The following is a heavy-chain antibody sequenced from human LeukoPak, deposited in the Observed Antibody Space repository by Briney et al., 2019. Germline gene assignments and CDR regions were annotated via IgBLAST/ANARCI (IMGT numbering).Heavy chain of an antibody. V-gene: IGHV4-34*01. CDR3: ARMDDYGDLGFDY. D-gene: IGHD4-17*01. J-gene: IGHJ4*02. CDR2: INHSGST. Sequence: SETLSLTCAVYGGSFSGYYRSWIRQPPGKGLEWIGEINHSGSTNYNPSLKSRVTISVDTSKNQFSLKLSSVTAADTAVYYCARMDDYGDLGFDYWGQGTLVTVSS. CDR1: GGSFSGYY.